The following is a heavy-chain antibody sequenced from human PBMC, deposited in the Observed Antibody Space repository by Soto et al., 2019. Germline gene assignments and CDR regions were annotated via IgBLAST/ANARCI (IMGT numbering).Heavy chain of an antibody. Sequence: PPETLSLTWTVSGGSISSYYWSWIRQPPGKGLEWIGYIYYSGSTNYNPSLKSRVTISVDTSKNQFSLKLSSVTAADTAVYYCARGGNYSGSSGYWFDPWGQGTLVAVSS. CDR2: IYYSGST. CDR3: ARGGNYSGSSGYWFDP. J-gene: IGHJ5*02. V-gene: IGHV4-59*01. D-gene: IGHD1-26*01. CDR1: GGSISSYY.